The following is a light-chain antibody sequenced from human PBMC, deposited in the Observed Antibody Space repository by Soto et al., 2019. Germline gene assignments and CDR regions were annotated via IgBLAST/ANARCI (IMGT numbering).Light chain of an antibody. V-gene: IGKV1-5*01. J-gene: IGKJ1*01. CDR3: QQYNSYSWT. CDR1: QSITIW. CDR2: DAS. Sequence: DIQMTQSPSTLSASVGDRVTITCRASQSITIWLAWYQQKPGKAPKLLIFDASSLESGVPSRFSGSGSGTEFTLTISSLQPDDFATYYCQQYNSYSWTLGQETKVEIK.